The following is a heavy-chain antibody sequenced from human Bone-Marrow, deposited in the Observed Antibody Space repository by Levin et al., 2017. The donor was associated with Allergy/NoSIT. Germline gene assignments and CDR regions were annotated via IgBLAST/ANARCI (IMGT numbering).Heavy chain of an antibody. CDR1: GGSVSSGSYY. D-gene: IGHD4-23*01. CDR3: ARGSYFGGLSFDC. V-gene: IGHV4-61*01. Sequence: SETLSLTCTVSGGSVSSGSYYWSWIRQPPGKGLEWIAYIYHSGSTKYNPSLKSRVTKSLDTSRNQFSLRLTSLTAADTAVYYCARGSYFGGLSFDCWGKGTLVTVSS. J-gene: IGHJ4*02. CDR2: IYHSGST.